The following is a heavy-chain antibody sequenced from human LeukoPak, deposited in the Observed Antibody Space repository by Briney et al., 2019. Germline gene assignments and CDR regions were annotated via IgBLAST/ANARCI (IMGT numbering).Heavy chain of an antibody. Sequence: GGSLRLSCAASGFAFSSYGMHWVRQAPGKGLEWVAVLWYDGGNKYYADSVKGRFTISRDNSKNTLYLQMNSLRAEDTAVYYCARDRATTPIDYWGQGTLVTVSS. J-gene: IGHJ4*02. CDR3: ARDRATTPIDY. CDR2: LWYDGGNK. V-gene: IGHV3-33*01. CDR1: GFAFSSYG. D-gene: IGHD5-24*01.